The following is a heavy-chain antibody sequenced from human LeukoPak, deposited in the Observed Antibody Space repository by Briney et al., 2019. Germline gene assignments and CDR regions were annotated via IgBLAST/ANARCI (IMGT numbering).Heavy chain of an antibody. J-gene: IGHJ4*02. CDR2: IKSKTDGGTT. D-gene: IGHD7-27*01. Sequence: PGGSLRLSCAASGFTFSTYSMNWVRQAPGKGLEWVGRIKSKTDGGTTDYAAPVKGRFTISRDDSKHTLYLQVNSLKTEDTAVYYCTTGNWGSFSYWGQGTLVTVSS. CDR3: TTGNWGSFSY. CDR1: GFTFSTYS. V-gene: IGHV3-15*01.